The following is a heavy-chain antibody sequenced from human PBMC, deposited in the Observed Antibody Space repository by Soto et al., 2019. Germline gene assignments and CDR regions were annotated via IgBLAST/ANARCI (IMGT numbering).Heavy chain of an antibody. V-gene: IGHV3-48*01. CDR3: ARDLGYYGDYGIDY. J-gene: IGHJ4*02. CDR1: GFTFSSYS. D-gene: IGHD4-17*01. Sequence: GSLRLSCAASGFTFSSYSMNWVRQAPGKGLEWVSYISSSSSTIYYADSVKGRFTISRDNAKNSLYLQMNSLRAEDTAVYYCARDLGYYGDYGIDYWGQGTLVTVSS. CDR2: ISSSSSTI.